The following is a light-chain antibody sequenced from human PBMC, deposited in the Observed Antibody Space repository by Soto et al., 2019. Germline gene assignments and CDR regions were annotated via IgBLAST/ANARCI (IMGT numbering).Light chain of an antibody. CDR2: GAS. J-gene: IGKJ1*01. CDR3: QQYGSSSWT. CDR1: QSISTTY. Sequence: EIVLTQSPGTLSLSPGEGATLSCRASQSISTTYLAWYQQKPGQAPRLLIYGASSRATGIPDRFSGSGSETDFTLTISRLEPEDFAVYYCQQYGSSSWTFVQGTKVDIK. V-gene: IGKV3-20*01.